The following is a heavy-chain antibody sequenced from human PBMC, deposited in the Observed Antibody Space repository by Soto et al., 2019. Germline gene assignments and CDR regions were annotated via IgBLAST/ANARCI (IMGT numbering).Heavy chain of an antibody. CDR2: IYYSGST. V-gene: IGHV4-31*03. Sequence: LSLTCTVSGGSISSGGYYWSWIRQHPGKGLEWIGYIYYSGSTYYNPSLKSRVTISVDTSKNQFSLKLSSVTAADTAVYYCARGVATRVTFDYWGQGTLVTVSS. CDR3: ARGVATRVTFDY. J-gene: IGHJ4*02. D-gene: IGHD5-18*01. CDR1: GGSISSGGYY.